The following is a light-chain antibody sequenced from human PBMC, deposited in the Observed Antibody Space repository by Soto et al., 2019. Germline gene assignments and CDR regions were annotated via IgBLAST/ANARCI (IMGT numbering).Light chain of an antibody. CDR2: DGY. Sequence: ELVLTHSPGTLSLSPGEIATLSCRSSQRISSTSLAWYQQKPGQAPRLIIYDGYNRATGRQDTFSGSGSGKDFTLTIRRMENEDFAVYYCQKYGRLQINFGKGKRLEIK. CDR3: QKYGRLQIN. CDR1: QRISSTS. J-gene: IGKJ5*01. V-gene: IGKV3-20*01.